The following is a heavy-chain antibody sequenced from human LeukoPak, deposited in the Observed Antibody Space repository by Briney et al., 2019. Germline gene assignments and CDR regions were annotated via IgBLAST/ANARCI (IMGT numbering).Heavy chain of an antibody. D-gene: IGHD5-18*01. CDR1: GGSISSSSYY. V-gene: IGHV4-39*07. Sequence: SETLSLTCTVSGGSISSSSYYWGWIRQPPGKGLEWIGNMYYSGSTHYNPSLKSRVTMSMDTSKNQLSLKLNSVTAADTAVYYCARDIFNGAYNYGYRWAFDYGGQGTLVTVSS. CDR2: MYYSGST. CDR3: ARDIFNGAYNYGYRWAFDY. J-gene: IGHJ4*02.